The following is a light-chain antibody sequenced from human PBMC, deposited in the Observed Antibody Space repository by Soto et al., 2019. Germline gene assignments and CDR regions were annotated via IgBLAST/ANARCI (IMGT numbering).Light chain of an antibody. CDR2: EVS. V-gene: IGLV2-14*01. Sequence: QSALTQPASVSGSPGQSITISCTGTSSDVGGYNYVSWYQQHPGKAPKLMIYEVSTRPSGVSNRFSGSKSGNTASLTISGLQAEDEADYYCSSYINSNTLVLIGGGTKLTVL. J-gene: IGLJ2*01. CDR1: SSDVGGYNY. CDR3: SSYINSNTLVL.